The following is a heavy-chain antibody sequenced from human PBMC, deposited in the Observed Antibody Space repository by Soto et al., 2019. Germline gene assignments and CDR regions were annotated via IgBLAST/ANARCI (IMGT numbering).Heavy chain of an antibody. CDR3: ARRGEHSDGYLTLTDYYGLDV. D-gene: IGHD5-18*01. CDR1: GYSFTSYW. CDR2: IYPGDSDT. J-gene: IGHJ6*02. V-gene: IGHV5-51*01. Sequence: GESLKISCKGSGYSFTSYWSGWVRQMPGKGLEWMGIIYPGDSDTRYSPSFQGQVTISADKSINTAYLQWSSLKASDTAMYYCARRGEHSDGYLTLTDYYGLDVWGQGTTVTVSS.